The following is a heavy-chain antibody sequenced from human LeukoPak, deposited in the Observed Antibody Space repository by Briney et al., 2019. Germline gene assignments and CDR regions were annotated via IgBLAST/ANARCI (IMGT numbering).Heavy chain of an antibody. CDR1: GGSISGYY. Sequence: SETLSLTCTVSGGSISGYYWSWIRQPPGKGLEWIGYIYYSGSTNHNPSLKSRVTMSVDTSKNHFSLRLSSVTAADTAVYYCARHRIGSYSLDSWGQGILVTVSS. J-gene: IGHJ4*02. CDR3: ARHRIGSYSLDS. D-gene: IGHD1-26*01. V-gene: IGHV4-59*08. CDR2: IYYSGST.